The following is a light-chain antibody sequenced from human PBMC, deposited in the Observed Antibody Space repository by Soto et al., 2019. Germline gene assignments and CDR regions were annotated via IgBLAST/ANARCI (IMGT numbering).Light chain of an antibody. CDR2: DAS. CDR3: QQRSNWPPT. CDR1: QSVSSY. Sequence: EIVLTQSPATLSLSPGERATLSCRASQSVSSYLAWYQQKPGQAPRLLIYDASNRATGIPARFSGSWSGTDCTLTISSLEPEEFAVYYCQQRSNWPPTFGQGNKVEIK. J-gene: IGKJ1*01. V-gene: IGKV3-11*01.